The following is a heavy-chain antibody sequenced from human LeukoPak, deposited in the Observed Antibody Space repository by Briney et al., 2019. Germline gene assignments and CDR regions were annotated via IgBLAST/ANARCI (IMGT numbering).Heavy chain of an antibody. V-gene: IGHV4-30-4*08. CDR2: IYYSGST. J-gene: IGHJ4*02. Sequence: SETLSLTCTVSGGSISSGGYYWSWIRQHPGTGLEWIGYIYYSGSTSYNPSLKSRVTILVDTSKNQFSLKLSSMTAADTAVYYCASSEKDEVLRFLEWSPGFDYWGQGTLVTVSS. CDR3: ASSEKDEVLRFLEWSPGFDY. CDR1: GGSISSGGYY. D-gene: IGHD3-3*01.